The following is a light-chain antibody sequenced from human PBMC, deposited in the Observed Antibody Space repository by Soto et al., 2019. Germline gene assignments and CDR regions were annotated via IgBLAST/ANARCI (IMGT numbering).Light chain of an antibody. CDR2: GNS. Sequence: QPVLTQPPSVSGAPGQRVTISCTGSSSNIGAVYDIHWYQQLPGAAPRLLIYGNSNRPSGVPDRFSGSNSGTSASLAITGLQAEDEADYYCQSHDSFLVFGTGTKLTVL. J-gene: IGLJ1*01. V-gene: IGLV1-40*01. CDR3: QSHDSFLV. CDR1: SSNIGAVYD.